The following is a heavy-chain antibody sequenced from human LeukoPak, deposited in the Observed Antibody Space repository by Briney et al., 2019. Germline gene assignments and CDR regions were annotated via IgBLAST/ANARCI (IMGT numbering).Heavy chain of an antibody. D-gene: IGHD5/OR15-5a*01. Sequence: SETLSLTCSVSGGSISNYYWSWIRQPPGEGLEWIGYIYDTGNTNYNPSLKSRVTMSVDTSKNQFSLKLSSVTAADTAVYYHARQDVDLVSTIFDHWGQGSLVTVPS. J-gene: IGHJ4*02. V-gene: IGHV4-59*08. CDR1: GGSISNYY. CDR2: IYDTGNT. CDR3: ARQDVDLVSTIFDH.